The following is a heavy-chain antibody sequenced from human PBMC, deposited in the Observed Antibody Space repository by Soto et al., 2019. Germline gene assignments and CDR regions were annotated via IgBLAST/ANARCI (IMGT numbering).Heavy chain of an antibody. CDR2: IIPFFNTT. D-gene: IGHD1-26*01. CDR1: GGSFSIYA. Sequence: QVQLVQSGAEVRKPGSSVKLSCKSSGGSFSIYAISWVRLAPGQGLEWMGAIIPFFNTTSPAQKFQGRVSLTADVSATTAYLKLSSLRSDATAIYYWAQTEVGGTYGRDYYYYNLDVWGQGTTVRVSS. CDR3: AQTEVGGTYGRDYYYYNLDV. V-gene: IGHV1-69*01. J-gene: IGHJ6*02.